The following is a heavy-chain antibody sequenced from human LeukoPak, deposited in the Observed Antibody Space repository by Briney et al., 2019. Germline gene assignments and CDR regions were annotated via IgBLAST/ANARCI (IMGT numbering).Heavy chain of an antibody. D-gene: IGHD6-19*01. Sequence: PGGSLRLSCAASGFTFNRDVMSWVRQAPGKGLEWVSYISSSGSTIYYADSVKGRFTISRDNAKNSLYLQMNSLRAEDTAVYYCARGGWEHSSGWYKVRDWGQGTLVTVSS. CDR1: GFTFNRDV. CDR2: ISSSGSTI. V-gene: IGHV3-11*01. CDR3: ARGGWEHSSGWYKVRD. J-gene: IGHJ4*02.